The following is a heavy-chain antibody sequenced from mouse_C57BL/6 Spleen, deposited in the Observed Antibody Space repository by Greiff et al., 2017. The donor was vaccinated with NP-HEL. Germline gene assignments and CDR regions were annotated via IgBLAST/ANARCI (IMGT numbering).Heavy chain of an antibody. CDR1: GFTFSSYT. Sequence: EVKLVESGGGLVKPGGSLKLSCAASGFTFSSYTMSWVRQTPEKRLEWVATISGGGGNTYYPDSVKGRFTISRDNAKNTLYLQMSSLRSEDTALYYCARQGLRREDYYAMDYWGQGTSVTVSS. CDR3: ARQGLRREDYYAMDY. D-gene: IGHD2-4*01. J-gene: IGHJ4*01. CDR2: ISGGGGNT. V-gene: IGHV5-9*01.